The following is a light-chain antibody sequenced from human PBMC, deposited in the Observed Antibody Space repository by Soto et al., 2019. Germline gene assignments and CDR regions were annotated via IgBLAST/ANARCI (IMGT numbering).Light chain of an antibody. Sequence: EIVLTQSPGTLSLSPGERATLSCRASESVTSNSVAWYQQKVGQAPRLLMYGVSIRATGIPDRFRGSGSGTDFTLTISRLEPEDFAVYYCQQYVRSPSTFGQGTKVEIK. V-gene: IGKV3-20*01. CDR3: QQYVRSPST. CDR1: ESVTSNS. CDR2: GVS. J-gene: IGKJ2*01.